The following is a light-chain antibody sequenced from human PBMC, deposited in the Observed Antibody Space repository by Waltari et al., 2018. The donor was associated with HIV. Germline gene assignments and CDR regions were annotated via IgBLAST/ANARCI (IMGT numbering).Light chain of an antibody. CDR3: CSYAGSSTFVV. CDR1: SSDVGSYNL. J-gene: IGLJ2*01. CDR2: EGS. V-gene: IGLV2-23*03. Sequence: QSALTQPASVSGSTGQSITLSCTGTSSDVGSYNLVSWYQQHPGKAPKLMIYEGSKRPSGVSNRFSGSKSGNTASLTISGLQAEDEADYYCCSYAGSSTFVVFGGGTKLTVL.